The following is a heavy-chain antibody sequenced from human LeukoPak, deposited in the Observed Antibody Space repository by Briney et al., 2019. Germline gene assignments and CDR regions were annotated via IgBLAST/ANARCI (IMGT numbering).Heavy chain of an antibody. V-gene: IGHV3-30*04. CDR2: ISYDGSNK. Sequence: GGSLRLSCAASGFTFSSYAMHWVRQAPGKGLEWVAVISYDGSNKYYVDSVKGRFTISRDNAKNSLYLQMNSLRAEDTAVYYCARDLGITIFGVFDYWGQGTLVTVSS. CDR1: GFTFSSYA. J-gene: IGHJ4*02. D-gene: IGHD3-3*01. CDR3: ARDLGITIFGVFDY.